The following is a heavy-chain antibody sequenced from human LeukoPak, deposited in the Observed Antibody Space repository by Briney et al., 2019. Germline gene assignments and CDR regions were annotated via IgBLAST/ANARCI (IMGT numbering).Heavy chain of an antibody. CDR3: ARTDPPYCSSTSCSRKDAFDI. V-gene: IGHV4-59*01. J-gene: IGHJ3*02. CDR2: IYYSGST. CDR1: GGSIRSYY. Sequence: TSETLSLTCTVSGGSIRSYYWSWIRQPPGKGLEWIGYIYYSGSTNYNPSLKSRVTISVDTSKNQFSLELSSVTAADTAVYYCARTDPPYCSSTSCSRKDAFDIWGQGTMVTVSS. D-gene: IGHD2-2*01.